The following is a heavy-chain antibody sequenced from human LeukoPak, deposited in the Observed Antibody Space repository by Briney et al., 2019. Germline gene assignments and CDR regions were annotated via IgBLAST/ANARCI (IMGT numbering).Heavy chain of an antibody. J-gene: IGHJ3*02. CDR1: GFTFSSYS. D-gene: IGHD2-21*02. V-gene: IGHV3-21*01. CDR3: AREGAYCGGDRYDAFDI. Sequence: GGSLRLSGAASGFTFSSYSMNWVRQAPGKGLEWVSSISSSSSYIYYADSVKGRFTISRDNAKNSLYLQMNSLRAEDTAVYYCAREGAYCGGDRYDAFDIWGQGTMVTVSS. CDR2: ISSSSSYI.